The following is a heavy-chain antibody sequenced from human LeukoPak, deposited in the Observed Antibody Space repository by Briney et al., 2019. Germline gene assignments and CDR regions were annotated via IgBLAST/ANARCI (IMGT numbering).Heavy chain of an antibody. J-gene: IGHJ4*02. CDR1: GYTFTGYY. CDR2: INPNSGGT. V-gene: IGHV1-2*02. CDR3: ARAAGSYSSSSGSYFDY. Sequence: ASVKVSCKASGYTFTGYYMHWVRQAPGQGLEWMGWINPNSGGTNYAQKFQGRVTMTRDTSISTAYMELSRLRSDDTAVYYCARAAGSYSSSSGSYFDYWGQGTLVTVSS. D-gene: IGHD6-6*01.